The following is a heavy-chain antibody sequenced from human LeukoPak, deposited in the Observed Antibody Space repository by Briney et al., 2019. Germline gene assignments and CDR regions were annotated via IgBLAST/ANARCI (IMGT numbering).Heavy chain of an antibody. CDR1: GYTFTGYY. CDR2: INPNSGGT. Sequence: GASVKVSCKASGYTFTGYYMHWVRQAPGQGLEWMGWINPNSGGTNYAQKFQGRVTMTRDTSISTAYMELSRLRSDDTAVYYCARAPFGYGYGYYFDYWGQGTLVTVSS. J-gene: IGHJ4*02. CDR3: ARAPFGYGYGYYFDY. V-gene: IGHV1-2*02. D-gene: IGHD5-18*01.